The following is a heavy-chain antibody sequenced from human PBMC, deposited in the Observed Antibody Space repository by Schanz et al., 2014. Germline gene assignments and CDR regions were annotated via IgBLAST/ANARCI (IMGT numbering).Heavy chain of an antibody. D-gene: IGHD6-19*01. CDR3: ARDNSHWLVDY. Sequence: VQLVESGGGVVQPGRSLRLSCVASGFTFSSYDVFWVRQAPGKGLEWVSYIRSSSTPIYYADSVKGRFTISRDNAKNTLYLEVNSLRPEDTALYYCARDNSHWLVDYWGQGTLVTVSS. V-gene: IGHV3-48*01. J-gene: IGHJ4*02. CDR1: GFTFSSYD. CDR2: IRSSSTPI.